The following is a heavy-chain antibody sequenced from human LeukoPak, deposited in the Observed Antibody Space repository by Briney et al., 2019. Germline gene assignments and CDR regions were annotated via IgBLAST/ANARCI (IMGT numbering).Heavy chain of an antibody. CDR1: GFTFSSYA. V-gene: IGHV3-23*01. J-gene: IGHJ5*02. CDR3: ARDGDDVANWFDP. Sequence: GGSLRLSCAASGFTFSSYAMTWVRQAPGKGLEWVSTISGSGGSTYYADSVKGRFTISRDNAKNSLYLQMNSLRAEDTAVYYCARDGDDVANWFDPWGQGTLVTVSS. CDR2: ISGSGGST. D-gene: IGHD7-27*01.